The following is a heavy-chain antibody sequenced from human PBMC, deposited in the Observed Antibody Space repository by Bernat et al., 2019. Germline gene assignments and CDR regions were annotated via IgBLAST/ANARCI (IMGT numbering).Heavy chain of an antibody. Sequence: QVQLVQSGAEVKKPGSSVKVSCKASAGTFSSYAISWVRQAPGQGLEWMGGIISIFGTANYAQKFQGRVTITADKSTSTAYMELSSLRSEDTAVYYCAAGDIVVVPAAQDCDYWGQGTLVTVSS. V-gene: IGHV1-69*06. CDR3: AAGDIVVVPAAQDCDY. CDR2: IISIFGTA. CDR1: AGTFSSYA. D-gene: IGHD2-2*01. J-gene: IGHJ4*02.